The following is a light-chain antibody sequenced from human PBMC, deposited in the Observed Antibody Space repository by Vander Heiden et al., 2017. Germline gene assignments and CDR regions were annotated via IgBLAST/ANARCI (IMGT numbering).Light chain of an antibody. V-gene: IGKV3-20*01. CDR3: QQDGSSPLT. CDR1: PGVSSSY. Sequence: IVLSTHPGTPAFSPGERATLSCKASPGVSSSYLAWYQQKPGQAPRLLIYGSSSRATCIPDKFSCSWSWANFTLTNSRLGAEDFAVDYFQQDGSSPLTFGQGTQVEIK. J-gene: IGKJ5*01. CDR2: GSS.